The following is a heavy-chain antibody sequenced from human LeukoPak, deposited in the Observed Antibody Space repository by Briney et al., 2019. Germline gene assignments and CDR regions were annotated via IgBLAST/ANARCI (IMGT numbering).Heavy chain of an antibody. Sequence: GRSLRLSCAASGFTFSSYGMHWVRQAPGKGLEWVAVISYDGSNKYYADSVKGRFTISRDNSKNTLYLQMNSLRAEDTAVYYCARSSGSYPREDYYYYYGMDVWGQGTTVTVSS. CDR2: ISYDGSNK. V-gene: IGHV3-30*03. D-gene: IGHD3-10*01. J-gene: IGHJ6*02. CDR3: ARSSGSYPREDYYYYYGMDV. CDR1: GFTFSSYG.